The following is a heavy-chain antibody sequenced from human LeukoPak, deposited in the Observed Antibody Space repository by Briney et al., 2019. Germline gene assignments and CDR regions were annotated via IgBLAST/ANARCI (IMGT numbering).Heavy chain of an antibody. CDR2: IYYSGST. J-gene: IGHJ4*02. CDR3: AREPERWSTFDY. Sequence: PSETLSLTCTVSGGSISSSRYYWGWIRQSPGKGLEWIGSIYYSGSTYYNPSLKSRVTISVDTSKNQFSLKLSSVTAADTAVYYCAREPERWSTFDYWGQGTLVTVSS. CDR1: GGSISSSRYY. V-gene: IGHV4-39*07.